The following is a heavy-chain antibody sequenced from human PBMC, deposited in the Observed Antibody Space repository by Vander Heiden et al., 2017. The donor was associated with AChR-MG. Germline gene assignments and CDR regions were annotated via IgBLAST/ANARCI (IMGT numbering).Heavy chain of an antibody. Sequence: EVQLLESGGGLVQPVGSLRLSRSASGFTFGSYAMSWVRQAAGKGLEWVSAISGSGGSTYYADSVKGRFTITRDNSKNTLYLQMNSLRAEDTAVYYCATGTTVTWGNWFDPWGQGTLVTVSS. V-gene: IGHV3-23*01. D-gene: IGHD4-17*01. J-gene: IGHJ5*02. CDR1: GFTFGSYA. CDR3: ATGTTVTWGNWFDP. CDR2: ISGSGGST.